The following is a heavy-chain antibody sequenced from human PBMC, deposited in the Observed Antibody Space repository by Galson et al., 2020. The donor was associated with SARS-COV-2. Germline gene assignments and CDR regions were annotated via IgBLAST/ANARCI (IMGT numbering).Heavy chain of an antibody. CDR2: MYYSGDSGDP. J-gene: IGHJ4*02. Sequence: ASETLSLTCTVSGGSINSGIYYWAWIRQPPGKGLEWIGRMYYSGDSGDPYYNPSLKSRVTISLDTSKNHFSLRVASVTVADTAVYFCARGSRYVSGRHFFDNWGQGTLLTVSA. CDR3: ARGSRYVSGRHFFDN. D-gene: IGHD3-16*01. V-gene: IGHV4-39*07. CDR1: GGSINSGIYY.